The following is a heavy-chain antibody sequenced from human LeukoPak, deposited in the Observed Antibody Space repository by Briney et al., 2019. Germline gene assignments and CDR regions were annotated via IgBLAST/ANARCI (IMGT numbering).Heavy chain of an antibody. V-gene: IGHV3-30*18. CDR1: GFTFSSYG. CDR2: ISYDGSNK. Sequence: PGRSLRLSCAASGFTFSSYGMHWVRQAPGKGLEWVAVISYDGSNKYYADSVKGRFTISRDNSKNTLYLQMKSLRAEDTAVYYCAKDYSSGLSQSVPSFDYWGQGTLVTVSS. D-gene: IGHD6-19*01. J-gene: IGHJ4*02. CDR3: AKDYSSGLSQSVPSFDY.